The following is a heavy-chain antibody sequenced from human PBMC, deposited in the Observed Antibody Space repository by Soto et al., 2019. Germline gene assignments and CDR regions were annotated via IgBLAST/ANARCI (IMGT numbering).Heavy chain of an antibody. CDR3: ARVTVIAAAVYYYYGMDV. V-gene: IGHV1-69*01. Sequence: QVQLVQSGAEVKKPGSSVKVSCKASGGTFSSYAISWVRQAPGQGLEWMGGIIPIFGTANYAQKFQGRVTITADESTSTAYMELSSLRSEDTAVYYCARVTVIAAAVYYYYGMDVWGQGTTVTVSS. CDR1: GGTFSSYA. D-gene: IGHD6-13*01. CDR2: IIPIFGTA. J-gene: IGHJ6*02.